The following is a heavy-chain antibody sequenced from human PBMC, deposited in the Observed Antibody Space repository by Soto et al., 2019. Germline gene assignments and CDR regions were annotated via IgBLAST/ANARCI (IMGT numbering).Heavy chain of an antibody. CDR3: AKDRRAGGNSAFYFDF. V-gene: IGHV3-23*01. CDR1: GVKFSNYA. J-gene: IGHJ4*02. Sequence: PGGSLRLSCTVSGVKFSNYAMSWVRQAPGKGLEWVSLISATGGGTYYADSVRGRFTISRDNSHNTLYLQVHSLTAEDTAVYYCAKDRRAGGNSAFYFDFWGQGAQVTVSS. CDR2: ISATGGGT. D-gene: IGHD3-16*01.